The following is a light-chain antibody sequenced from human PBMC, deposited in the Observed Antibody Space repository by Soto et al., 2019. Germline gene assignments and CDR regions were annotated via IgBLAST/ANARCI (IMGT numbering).Light chain of an antibody. CDR3: QSYDSSLSGVV. V-gene: IGLV1-40*01. Sequence: QAVVTQPPSVSGAPGQRVTISCTGSSSNIGSGYEVHWYQQLPGTAPKLLIYGNIYRPSGVPDRFSGSKSDTSVSLAITGLQAEDEADYHCQSYDSSLSGVVFGGGTKETVL. J-gene: IGLJ2*01. CDR2: GNI. CDR1: SSNIGSGYE.